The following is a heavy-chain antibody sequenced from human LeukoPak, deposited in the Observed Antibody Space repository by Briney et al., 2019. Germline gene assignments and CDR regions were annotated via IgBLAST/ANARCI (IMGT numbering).Heavy chain of an antibody. D-gene: IGHD3-10*01. J-gene: IGHJ6*02. CDR2: ISYDGSNK. CDR3: ASADGEYYYYGMDV. Sequence: GGSLRLSCAASGFTFSSYAMSWVRQAPGKGLEWVAVISYDGSNKYYADSVKGRFTISRDNSKNTLYLQMNSLGAEDTAVYYCASADGEYYYYGMDVWGQGTTVTVSS. CDR1: GFTFSSYA. V-gene: IGHV3-30-3*01.